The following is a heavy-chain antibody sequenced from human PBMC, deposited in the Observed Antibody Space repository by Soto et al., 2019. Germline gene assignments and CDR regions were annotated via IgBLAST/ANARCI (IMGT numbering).Heavy chain of an antibody. CDR2: IDHSGST. V-gene: IGHV4-34*01. J-gene: IGHJ6*02. Sequence: SETLSLTCAVYGGSFSVYYWSLIRQPPGKGLEWIGEIDHSGSTNYNPSLKSRVTISVDTSKNQFSLKLSSVTAADTAVYYCEREGVRIVGATIYSHYGMDVWGQGTRVTVSS. CDR3: EREGVRIVGATIYSHYGMDV. CDR1: GGSFSVYY. D-gene: IGHD1-26*01.